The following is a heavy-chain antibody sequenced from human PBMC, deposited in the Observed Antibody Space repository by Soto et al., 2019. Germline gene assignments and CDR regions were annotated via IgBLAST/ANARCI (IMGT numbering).Heavy chain of an antibody. J-gene: IGHJ1*01. CDR3: ARHKVLRDVGGEPQRDLCAF. Sequence: GESLKISCKGSGYSFTSYWIGWVRQMPGKGLEWVGIIYPGDSDTRYSPSFQGQVTISADKSISTAYLQWSSLKASDTAMYYCARHKVLRDVGGEPQRDLCAFWAQG. D-gene: IGHD2-21*01. CDR2: IYPGDSDT. V-gene: IGHV5-51*01. CDR1: GYSFTSYW.